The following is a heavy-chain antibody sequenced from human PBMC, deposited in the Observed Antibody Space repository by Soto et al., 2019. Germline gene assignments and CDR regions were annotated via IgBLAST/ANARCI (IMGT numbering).Heavy chain of an antibody. V-gene: IGHV4-61*01. CDR1: GDSVTSGYYY. CDR2: IYYSGNT. Sequence: PSETLSLTCTVSGDSVTSGYYYLSWIRQPPGTGLEWVGHIYYSGNTNYSPSLKSLVAISLETSHNQFSLKLSSVTAADTAVYFCARIPVDTYMTYWFDPWGQGTLVT. D-gene: IGHD5-18*01. J-gene: IGHJ5*01. CDR3: ARIPVDTYMTYWFDP.